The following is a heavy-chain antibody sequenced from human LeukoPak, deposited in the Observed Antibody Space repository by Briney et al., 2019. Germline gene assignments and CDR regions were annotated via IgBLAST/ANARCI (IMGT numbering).Heavy chain of an antibody. Sequence: SETLSLTCTVSGGSISNYYWSWIRQPPGKGLEWIGYIYYSGSTNYNPSLKSRVIISVDTSKNQFSLKLSSVAAADTAVYYCARISRYQLLSGGGDAFDIWGQGTMVTVSS. D-gene: IGHD2-2*01. CDR1: GGSISNYY. J-gene: IGHJ3*02. CDR2: IYYSGST. V-gene: IGHV4-59*01. CDR3: ARISRYQLLSGGGDAFDI.